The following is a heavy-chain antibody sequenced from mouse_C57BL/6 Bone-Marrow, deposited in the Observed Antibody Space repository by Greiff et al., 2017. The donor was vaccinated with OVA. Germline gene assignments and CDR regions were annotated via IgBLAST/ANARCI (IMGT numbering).Heavy chain of an antibody. CDR1: GYTFTSYW. CDR2: IDPSDSYT. J-gene: IGHJ2*01. D-gene: IGHD1-1*01. CDR3: ARGGTTVDY. V-gene: IGHV1-59*01. Sequence: QVHVKQPGAELVRPGTSVKLSCQASGYTFTSYWLHWVKQRPGQGLEWIGVIDPSDSYTNYNQKFKGKATLTVDTSSSTAYMQLSSLTSEDSAVYYCARGGTTVDYWGQGTTLTVSS.